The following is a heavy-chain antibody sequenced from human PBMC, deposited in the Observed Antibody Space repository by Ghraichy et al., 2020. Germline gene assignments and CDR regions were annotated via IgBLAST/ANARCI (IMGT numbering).Heavy chain of an antibody. J-gene: IGHJ3*02. V-gene: IGHV4-39*01. CDR2: IYYTGTN. CDR1: GGSISSSSYY. Sequence: ESLNISCTVSGGSISSSSYYWAWIRQPPGKGLEWIGNIYYTGTNDYNPSLKSRVSISVDTSKNQFSLKLSSVTAADTAVYYCARLSYFWAFDIWGQGTMVIVSS. D-gene: IGHD2-8*01. CDR3: ARLSYFWAFDI.